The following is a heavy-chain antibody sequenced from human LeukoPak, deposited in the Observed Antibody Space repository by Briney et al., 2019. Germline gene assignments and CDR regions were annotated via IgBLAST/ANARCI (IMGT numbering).Heavy chain of an antibody. Sequence: GRPLRLSCAASGFTFSSYAMHWVRQAPGKGLEWVTFISYDGSDEYYADSVKGRFTISRDNSKNILFLQMNSLRADDTAVYYCATTPPSRFEYWGQGTLVTVSS. V-gene: IGHV3-30-3*01. J-gene: IGHJ4*02. CDR2: ISYDGSDE. CDR3: ATTPPSRFEY. CDR1: GFTFSSYA.